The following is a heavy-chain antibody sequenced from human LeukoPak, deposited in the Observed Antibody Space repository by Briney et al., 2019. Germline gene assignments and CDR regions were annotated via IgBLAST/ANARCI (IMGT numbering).Heavy chain of an antibody. CDR1: GFTFSSYG. J-gene: IGHJ4*02. D-gene: IGHD2-15*01. CDR2: ISGSGGST. V-gene: IGHV3-23*01. CDR3: ARDRRGYFDY. Sequence: GGSLRLSCAASGFTFSSYGMSWVRQAPGKGLEWVSGISGSGGSTYYADSVKGRFTISRDNAKNSLYLQMNSLRAEDTAVYYCARDRRGYFDYWGQGTLVTVSS.